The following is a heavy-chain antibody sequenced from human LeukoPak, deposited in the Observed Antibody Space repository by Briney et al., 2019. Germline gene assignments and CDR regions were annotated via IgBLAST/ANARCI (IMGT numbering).Heavy chain of an antibody. V-gene: IGHV1-2*06. CDR2: INPNSGGT. CDR1: GYTFTGYY. D-gene: IGHD3-9*01. J-gene: IGHJ3*02. Sequence: ASVKVSCKASGYTFTGYYMHWVRQAPGQGLEWMGRINPNSGGTNYAQKLQGRVTMTRDTSISTAYMELSRLRSDDTAVYYCARADVILRYFDWLQDAFDIWGQGTMVTVSS. CDR3: ARADVILRYFDWLQDAFDI.